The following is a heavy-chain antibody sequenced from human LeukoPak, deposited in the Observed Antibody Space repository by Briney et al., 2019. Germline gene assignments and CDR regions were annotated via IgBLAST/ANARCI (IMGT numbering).Heavy chain of an antibody. J-gene: IGHJ4*02. CDR2: INPSGGST. Sequence: ASVKVSCKASGYTFTGYYMHWVRQAPGQGLEWMGIINPSGGSTSYAQKFQGRVTMTRDTSTSTVYMELSSLRSEDTAVYYCARDPNPDYGVVRGGEFDYWGQGTLVTVSS. D-gene: IGHD3-10*01. CDR1: GYTFTGYY. CDR3: ARDPNPDYGVVRGGEFDY. V-gene: IGHV1-46*01.